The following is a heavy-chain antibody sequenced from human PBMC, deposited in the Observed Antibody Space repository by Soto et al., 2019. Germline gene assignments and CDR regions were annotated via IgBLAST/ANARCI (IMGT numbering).Heavy chain of an antibody. Sequence: GSLRLSCASSKSIFTGYGMHWVRQTPGKGLEWVAVIRFDGTDEHYADSVKGRFTISRDNSKNMLYLQMNSLRVEDTALYYCARDGIGGTAVRGFLDYWGQGT. CDR1: KSIFTGYG. CDR2: IRFDGTDE. V-gene: IGHV3-33*01. D-gene: IGHD1-1*01. J-gene: IGHJ4*02. CDR3: ARDGIGGTAVRGFLDY.